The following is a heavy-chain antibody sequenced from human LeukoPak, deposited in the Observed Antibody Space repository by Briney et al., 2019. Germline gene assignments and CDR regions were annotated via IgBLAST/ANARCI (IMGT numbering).Heavy chain of an antibody. CDR2: IYYSGST. D-gene: IGHD4-17*01. CDR1: GGSVSSGSYY. CDR3: ARADYGDYGEYYFDY. J-gene: IGHJ4*02. Sequence: SETLSLTCTVSGGSVSSGSYYWSWIRQPPGKGLEWIGYIYYSGSTNYNPSLKSRVTISVATSKNQFSLKLSSVTAADTAVYYCARADYGDYGEYYFDYWGQGTLVTVSS. V-gene: IGHV4-61*01.